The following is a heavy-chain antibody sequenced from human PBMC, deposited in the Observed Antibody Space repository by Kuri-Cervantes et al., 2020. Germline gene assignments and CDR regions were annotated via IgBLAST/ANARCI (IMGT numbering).Heavy chain of an antibody. CDR1: GYTFTSYY. CDR3: ARDRRITMVRGTGYYGMDV. J-gene: IGHJ6*02. V-gene: IGHV1-46*01. CDR2: INPSGGST. Sequence: ASVKVSCKASGYTFTSYYMHWVRQAPGQGLEWMGIINPSGGSTSYAQKFQGRVAMTRDTSTSTVYMELSSLRSEDTAVYYCARDRRITMVRGTGYYGMDVWGQGTTVTVSS. D-gene: IGHD3-10*01.